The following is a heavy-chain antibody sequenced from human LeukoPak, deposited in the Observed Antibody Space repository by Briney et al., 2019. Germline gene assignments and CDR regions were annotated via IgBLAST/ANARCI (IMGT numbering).Heavy chain of an antibody. Sequence: SETLSLTCTVSGGSISSSSYYWGWIRQPPGKGLEWIGSIYYSGSTNYNPSLKSRVTISVDTSKNQFSLKLSSVTAADTAVYYCARRGSSGYRAGSGNWFDPWGQGTLVTVSS. D-gene: IGHD3-22*01. CDR3: ARRGSSGYRAGSGNWFDP. J-gene: IGHJ5*02. CDR1: GGSISSSSYY. CDR2: IYYSGST. V-gene: IGHV4-39*07.